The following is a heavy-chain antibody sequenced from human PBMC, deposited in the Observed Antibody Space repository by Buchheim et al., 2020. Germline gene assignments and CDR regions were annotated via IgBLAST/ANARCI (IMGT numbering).Heavy chain of an antibody. J-gene: IGHJ4*02. CDR1: SGSIGSGNW. V-gene: IGHV4-4*02. CDR3: ASPFTSSYDFDY. D-gene: IGHD3-16*01. CDR2: IYHSGST. Sequence: QVQLQESGPGLVKPSGTLSLTCAVSSGSIGSGNWWSWVRQPPGKGLEWIGEIYHSGSTNFNASLKSRVTLSADTSKNQFSLKLSSVTAADTAVYYCASPFTSSYDFDYWGQGTL.